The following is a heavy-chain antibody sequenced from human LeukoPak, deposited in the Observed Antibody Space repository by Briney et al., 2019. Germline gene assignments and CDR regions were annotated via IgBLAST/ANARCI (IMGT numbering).Heavy chain of an antibody. J-gene: IGHJ3*02. CDR1: GGTFSSYA. CDR3: AGIFPFGGVIANDAFDI. CDR2: IIPIFGTA. D-gene: IGHD3-16*02. Sequence: SVKVSCKASGGTFSSYAISWVRQAPGQGLEWMGGIIPIFGTANYAQKFQGRVTITADESTSTAYMELSSLRSEDTAVYYCAGIFPFGGVIANDAFDIWGQGQWSPSLQ. V-gene: IGHV1-69*13.